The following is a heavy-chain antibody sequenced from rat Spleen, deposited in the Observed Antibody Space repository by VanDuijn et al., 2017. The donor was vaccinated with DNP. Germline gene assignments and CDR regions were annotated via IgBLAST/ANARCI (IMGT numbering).Heavy chain of an antibody. CDR3: ARFTTGPMDA. CDR1: GFSFSDYD. D-gene: IGHD1-6*01. V-gene: IGHV5-22*01. Sequence: EVQLVESGGGLVQPGGSLKLSCAASGFSFSDYDMAWVRQAPKKGLEWVASISYEGSSTYYGDSVKGRFTISRDNAKSTLYLQMDSLRSEDTATYYCARFTTGPMDAWGQGTSVTVSS. J-gene: IGHJ4*01. CDR2: ISYEGSST.